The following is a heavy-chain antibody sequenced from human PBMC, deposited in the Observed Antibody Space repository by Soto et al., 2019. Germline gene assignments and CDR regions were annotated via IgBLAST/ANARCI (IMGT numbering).Heavy chain of an antibody. J-gene: IGHJ6*02. CDR3: AADLGFGKLSVV. CDR1: GDTFKNCV. D-gene: IGHD3-10*01. V-gene: IGHV1-69*01. CDR2: IIPLFGTP. Sequence: QVQVVQSGVEVRRPGSSVKVSCKASGDTFKNCVISWVRQAPGQGLEWMGGIIPLFGTPDFAQRFQGRLTITTDESTTTAYMELSRLRSEDTATYYCAADLGFGKLSVVWGQGNTVIVSS.